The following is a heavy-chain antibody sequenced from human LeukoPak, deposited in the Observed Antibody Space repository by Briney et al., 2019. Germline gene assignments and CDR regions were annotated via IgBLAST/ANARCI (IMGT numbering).Heavy chain of an antibody. CDR3: ARGPRGLDY. J-gene: IGHJ4*02. D-gene: IGHD3-10*01. V-gene: IGHV4-34*01. CDR2: INHSGST. Sequence: SETLSLTCAVYGGSFSGYYWSWIRQPPGKGLEWIGEINHSGSTNHNPSLKSRVTISVDTSKNQFSLKLSSVTAADTAVYYCARGPRGLDYWGQGTLVTVSS. CDR1: GGSFSGYY.